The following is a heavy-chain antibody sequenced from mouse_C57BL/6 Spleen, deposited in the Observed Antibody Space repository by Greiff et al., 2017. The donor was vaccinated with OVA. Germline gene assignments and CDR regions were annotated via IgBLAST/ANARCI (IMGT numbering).Heavy chain of an antibody. CDR2: ISDGGSYT. CDR1: GFTFSSYA. J-gene: IGHJ4*01. Sequence: EVQGVESGGGLVKPGGSLKLSCAASGFTFSSYAMSWVRQTPEKRLEWVATISDGGSYTYYPDNVKGRFTISRDNAKNNLYLPMSHLKSEDTAMYYCARGGYSNYVNYAMDYWGQGTSVTVSS. D-gene: IGHD2-5*01. CDR3: ARGGYSNYVNYAMDY. V-gene: IGHV5-4*01.